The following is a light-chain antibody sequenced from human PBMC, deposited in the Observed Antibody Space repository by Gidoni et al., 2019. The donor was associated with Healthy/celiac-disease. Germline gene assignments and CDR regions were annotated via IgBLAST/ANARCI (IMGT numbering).Light chain of an antibody. CDR1: SSDVGGYNY. CDR2: EVC. V-gene: IGLV2-14*01. J-gene: IGLJ1*01. Sequence: QSALTQPASVSGSPGQSITISCTGTSSDVGGYNYVSWYQQHPGKAPKLMIYEVCNRPSGVSKRFSGSKSGNTASRTISGLQAEDEADYYCSSYTSSSTYVFGTGTKVTVL. CDR3: SSYTSSSTYV.